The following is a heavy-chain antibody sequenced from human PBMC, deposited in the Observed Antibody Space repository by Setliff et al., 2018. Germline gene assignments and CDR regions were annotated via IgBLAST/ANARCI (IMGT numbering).Heavy chain of an antibody. J-gene: IGHJ4*02. CDR1: GGSISSSSHY. D-gene: IGHD3-10*01. V-gene: IGHV4-39*07. Sequence: SETLSLTCTVSGGSISSSSHYWGWIRQPPGKGLEWIGSIYYTGSTYYNPSLKSRVTMSVDTSKRQFSLKLGSATAADTAVYYCARHLLVQGTYHFDYWGQGSPVTVSS. CDR3: ARHLLVQGTYHFDY. CDR2: IYYTGST.